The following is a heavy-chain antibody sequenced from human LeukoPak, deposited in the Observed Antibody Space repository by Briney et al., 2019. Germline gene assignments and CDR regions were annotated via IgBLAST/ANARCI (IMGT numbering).Heavy chain of an antibody. Sequence: GGSLRLSCAASGFTFSNHWMHWVRQTPGKGLVWVSRINNDGSRTTYADSVKGRFTISRDNAKNTLYLQMSSLRAEDTAVYYCARGGTASFDPWGQGTLVTVSS. CDR2: INNDGSRT. CDR3: ARGGTASFDP. D-gene: IGHD1-1*01. J-gene: IGHJ5*02. V-gene: IGHV3-74*03. CDR1: GFTFSNHW.